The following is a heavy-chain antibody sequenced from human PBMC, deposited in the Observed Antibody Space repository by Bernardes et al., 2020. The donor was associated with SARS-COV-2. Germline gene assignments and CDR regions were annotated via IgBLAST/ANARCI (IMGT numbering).Heavy chain of an antibody. CDR2: MNPNSGNT. J-gene: IGHJ6*02. Sequence: ASVKVSCKASGYTFTSYDINWVRQATGQGLEWMGWMNPNSGNTGYAQKFQGRVTMTRNTSISTAYMELSSLRSEDTAVYYCARGRVRPTRARVEWYYYYGMDVWGQGTTVTVSS. CDR1: GYTFTSYD. CDR3: ARGRVRPTRARVEWYYYYGMDV. D-gene: IGHD2-2*01. V-gene: IGHV1-8*01.